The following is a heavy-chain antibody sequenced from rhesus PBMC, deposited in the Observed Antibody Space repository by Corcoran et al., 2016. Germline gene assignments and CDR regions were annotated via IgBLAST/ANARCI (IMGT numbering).Heavy chain of an antibody. CDR2: IFGGSGST. Sequence: QVQLQESGPGVGQPSETLSLTCAVSGGSISRYLWGLIRQPPRKGLEWIGQIFGGSGSTNYNPSLKSRVTIASDTSKNQFSLKLSSLTAADTAVYYCAKHGGWSFDSWGQGVLVTVSS. CDR1: GGSISRYL. CDR3: AKHGGWSFDS. J-gene: IGHJ4*01. D-gene: IGHD6-37*01. V-gene: IGHV4-147*01.